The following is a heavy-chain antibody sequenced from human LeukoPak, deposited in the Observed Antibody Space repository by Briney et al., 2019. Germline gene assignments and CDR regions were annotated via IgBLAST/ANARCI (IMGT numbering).Heavy chain of an antibody. D-gene: IGHD3-10*01. CDR2: ISSSSSYI. Sequence: GGSLRLSCAASGFTFSSYSMNWVRQAPGKGLEWVSSISSSSSYIYYADSVKGRFTISRDNAKNSLYLQMNSLRAEDTAVYYCAKDQNGFGELLPDYWGQGTLVTVSS. J-gene: IGHJ4*02. V-gene: IGHV3-21*01. CDR1: GFTFSSYS. CDR3: AKDQNGFGELLPDY.